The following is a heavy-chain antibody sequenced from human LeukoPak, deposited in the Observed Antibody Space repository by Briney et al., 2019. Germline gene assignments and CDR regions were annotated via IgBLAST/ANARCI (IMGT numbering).Heavy chain of an antibody. Sequence: GASVKVSCKASGGTFSSYAISWARQAPGQGLAWMGGIIPIFGTANYAQKFQGRVTITTDESTSTAYMELSSLRSEDTAVYYCARTDIVVVPARNWFDPWGQGTLVTVSS. J-gene: IGHJ5*02. V-gene: IGHV1-69*05. D-gene: IGHD2-2*01. CDR3: ARTDIVVVPARNWFDP. CDR2: IIPIFGTA. CDR1: GGTFSSYA.